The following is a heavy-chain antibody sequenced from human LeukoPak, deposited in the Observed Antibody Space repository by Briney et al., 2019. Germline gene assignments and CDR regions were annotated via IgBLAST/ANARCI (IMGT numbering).Heavy chain of an antibody. CDR2: IFYSGVT. CDR1: GGLITKSPYY. V-gene: IGHV4-39*01. D-gene: IGHD4-23*01. CDR3: ARRSDLGGLSDS. Sequence: PSETLSLTCTVSGGLITKSPYYWGWIRQTPGKGLELIGNIFYSGVTYYNPSLKSRVSISVDTSNNQFSLTLSSVTAADTAVYFSARRSDLGGLSDSWGQGILVTVSA. J-gene: IGHJ4*02.